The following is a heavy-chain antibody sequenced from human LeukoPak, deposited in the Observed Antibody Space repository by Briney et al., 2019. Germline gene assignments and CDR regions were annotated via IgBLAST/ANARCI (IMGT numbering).Heavy chain of an antibody. CDR2: TYYRSKWYN. CDR1: GDSVSSKSAA. Sequence: SQTLSLTCAISGDSVSSKSAAWNWIRQSPTRGLEWLGKTYYRSKWYNDYAVSVKSRATINPDTSKNQFPLHLNSVTPEDTAVYYCARDAGSGSLKYFDYWGQGTLVTVSS. V-gene: IGHV6-1*01. D-gene: IGHD3-10*01. CDR3: ARDAGSGSLKYFDY. J-gene: IGHJ4*02.